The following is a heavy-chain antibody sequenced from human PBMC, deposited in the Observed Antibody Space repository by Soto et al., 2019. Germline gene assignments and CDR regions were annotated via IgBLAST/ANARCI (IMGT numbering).Heavy chain of an antibody. CDR3: AREGGYGYGWEVSWFLDL. V-gene: IGHV1-69*06. J-gene: IGHJ2*01. CDR1: GGTYSSYP. D-gene: IGHD5-12*01. Sequence: QAQLVQSGAEMKQPGSSVKVSCKASGGTYSSYPINWVRQAPGHGLEWLGSFTPALVTANYPKKFQDRLTIPADTSASTTYLELRSLRSEDTGLYYCAREGGYGYGWEVSWFLDLLGRGTLVTVSS. CDR2: FTPALVTA.